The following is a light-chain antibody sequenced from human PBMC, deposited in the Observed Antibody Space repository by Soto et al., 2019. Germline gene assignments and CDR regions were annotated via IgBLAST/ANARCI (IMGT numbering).Light chain of an antibody. CDR2: EVS. J-gene: IGLJ1*01. CDR1: STDVGDSNH. CDR3: NSQTTSGIRV. V-gene: IGLV2-14*01. Sequence: QSALTQPASVSGSPGQSITISCTGTSTDVGDSNHVSWYQHHPGTAPKLIIYEVSYRPSGVSNRFSGSKSAYTASLTISGLQAEDEADYYCNSQTTSGIRVFGTGTKVTVL.